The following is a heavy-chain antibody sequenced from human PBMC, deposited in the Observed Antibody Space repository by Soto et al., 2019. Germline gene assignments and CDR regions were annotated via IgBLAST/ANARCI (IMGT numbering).Heavy chain of an antibody. Sequence: PSETLSLTCAVYGGSFSGYYWSWIRPPPGKGLEWIGEINHSGSTNYNPPLKSRVTISVDTSKNQFSLKLSSVTAADTAVYYCARRDRHCSSTSCYYNFDYWGQGTLVTVSS. J-gene: IGHJ4*02. CDR2: INHSGST. V-gene: IGHV4-34*01. CDR1: GGSFSGYY. D-gene: IGHD2-2*01. CDR3: ARRDRHCSSTSCYYNFDY.